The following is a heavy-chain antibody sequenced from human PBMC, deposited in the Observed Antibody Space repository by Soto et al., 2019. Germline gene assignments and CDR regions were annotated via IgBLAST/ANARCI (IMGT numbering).Heavy chain of an antibody. V-gene: IGHV3-30-3*01. J-gene: IGHJ6*02. Sequence: QPGGSLRLSCAASGFTFSSYAMHWVRQAPGKGLEWVAVISYDESQKYYADSVKGRFTISRDSSENTLYLQMNSLRAEDTAVYYCARPNHPSGSHYYHHYGMDVWGQGTTVTVSS. CDR2: ISYDESQK. D-gene: IGHD1-26*01. CDR3: ARPNHPSGSHYYHHYGMDV. CDR1: GFTFSSYA.